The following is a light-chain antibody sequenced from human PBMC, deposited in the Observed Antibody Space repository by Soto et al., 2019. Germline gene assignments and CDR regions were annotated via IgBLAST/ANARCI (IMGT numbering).Light chain of an antibody. CDR3: HQYGSSPFT. V-gene: IGKV3-20*01. J-gene: IGKJ3*01. Sequence: EVVLTQSPATLSLSPGERATLSCRANQSVSANYLAWYQQKPGQAPRLLIYGASSRATAIPDRFSGSGSGPDFTLNISRLEPEDFAVFYCHQYGSSPFTFGPGTKVDIK. CDR2: GAS. CDR1: QSVSANY.